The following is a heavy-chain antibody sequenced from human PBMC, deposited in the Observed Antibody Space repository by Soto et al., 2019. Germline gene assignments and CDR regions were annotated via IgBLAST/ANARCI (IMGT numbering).Heavy chain of an antibody. J-gene: IGHJ3*02. CDR2: IYYSGST. CDR1: GGSISSGGYY. Sequence: LSLTCTVSGGSISSGGYYWSWIRQHPGKGLEWIGYIYYSGSTYYNPSLKSRVTISVDTSKNQFSLKLSSVTAADTAVYYCARGGSSITMIVVGYAFDIWGQGTMVTVSS. D-gene: IGHD3-22*01. CDR3: ARGGSSITMIVVGYAFDI. V-gene: IGHV4-31*03.